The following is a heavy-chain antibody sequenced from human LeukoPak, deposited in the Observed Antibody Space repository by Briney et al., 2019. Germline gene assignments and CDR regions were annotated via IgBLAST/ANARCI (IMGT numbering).Heavy chain of an antibody. CDR1: GFTFSSYG. Sequence: PGGSLRLSCAASGFTFSSYGMHWVRQAPGKGLEWVAVISYDGSNKYYADSVKGRFTISRDNSKNTLYLQMNSLRAEDTAVYYCAKDLGDIVVVPAAIVSGAFDIWGQGTTVTVSS. V-gene: IGHV3-30*18. D-gene: IGHD2-2*01. J-gene: IGHJ3*02. CDR3: AKDLGDIVVVPAAIVSGAFDI. CDR2: ISYDGSNK.